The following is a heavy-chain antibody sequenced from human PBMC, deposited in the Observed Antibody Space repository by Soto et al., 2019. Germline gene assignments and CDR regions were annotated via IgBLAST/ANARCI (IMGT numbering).Heavy chain of an antibody. CDR3: ARGTTIPYYYYYMDV. CDR1: GYTITSYG. CDR2: ISAYNGNT. V-gene: IGHV1-18*01. J-gene: IGHJ6*03. D-gene: IGHD1-7*01. Sequence: ASVKVCCKASGYTITSYGMRWVRQAHEQGLEWMGWISAYNGNTNYAQKLQGRVTMTTDTSTSTAYMELRSLGSDDTAVYYCARGTTIPYYYYYMDVWGKGTTVTVSS.